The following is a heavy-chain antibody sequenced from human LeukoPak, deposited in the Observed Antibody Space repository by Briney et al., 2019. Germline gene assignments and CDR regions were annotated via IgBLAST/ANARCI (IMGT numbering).Heavy chain of an antibody. CDR2: INPNSGGT. CDR3: ARDSYYYDSSGYLPY. V-gene: IGHV1-2*02. CDR1: GYTFIDYY. D-gene: IGHD3-22*01. Sequence: ASVKVSCKASGYTFIDYYMHWVRQAPGQGLEWMGWINPNSGGTNYAQKFQGRVTMTRDTSISTAYMELSRLRSDDTAVYYCARDSYYYDSSGYLPYWGQGTLVTVSS. J-gene: IGHJ4*02.